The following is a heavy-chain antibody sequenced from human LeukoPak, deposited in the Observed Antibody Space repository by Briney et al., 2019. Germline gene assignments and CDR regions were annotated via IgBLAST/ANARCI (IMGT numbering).Heavy chain of an antibody. CDR3: ATWGHSSQNFDY. CDR2: ISSSSSYI. V-gene: IGHV3-21*01. CDR1: GFTFSSYS. Sequence: PGGSLRLSCAASGFTFSSYSMNWVRQAPGKGLGWVSSISSSSSYIYYADSVKGRFTISRDNAKNSLYLQMNSLRAEDTAVYYCATWGHSSQNFDYWGQGTLVTVSS. D-gene: IGHD6-13*01. J-gene: IGHJ4*02.